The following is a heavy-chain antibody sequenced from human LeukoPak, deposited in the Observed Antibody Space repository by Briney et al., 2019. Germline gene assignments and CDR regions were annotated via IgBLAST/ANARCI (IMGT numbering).Heavy chain of an antibody. CDR1: GFTFSSYA. CDR3: AKECYGDYLPSVDY. J-gene: IGHJ4*02. V-gene: IGHV3-23*01. D-gene: IGHD4-17*01. CDR2: VSGSGGST. Sequence: PGGSLRLSCAASGFTFSSYAMSWARQAPGKGLEWVSAVSGSGGSTYYADSVKGRFTISRDNSKNTLYLQMNSLRAEDTAVYYCAKECYGDYLPSVDYWGQGTLVTVSS.